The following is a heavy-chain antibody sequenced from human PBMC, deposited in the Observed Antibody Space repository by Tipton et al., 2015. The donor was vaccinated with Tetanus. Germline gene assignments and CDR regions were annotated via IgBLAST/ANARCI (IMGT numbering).Heavy chain of an antibody. D-gene: IGHD3-16*01. Sequence: GLVKPSETLSLTCPVSGGSITSSDYYWGWVRQCPGKGLEWVGSIYYSGSTYYSPSLRSRVTMSLDPSRNQLSLNRSTGAAADTAVYYCVGHEGGPRIRRVGGVRGPYFAHWGQGSLVTVSS. V-gene: IGHV4-39*01. CDR3: VGHEGGPRIRRVGGVRGPYFAH. CDR1: GGSITSSDYY. CDR2: IYYSGST. J-gene: IGHJ4*02.